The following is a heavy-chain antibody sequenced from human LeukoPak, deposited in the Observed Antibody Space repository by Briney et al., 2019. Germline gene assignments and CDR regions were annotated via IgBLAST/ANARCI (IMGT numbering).Heavy chain of an antibody. CDR2: MNPNSGNT. V-gene: IGHV1-8*01. CDR1: GYTFTSYD. CDR3: ARSRDYYGSGSYF. J-gene: IGHJ4*02. Sequence: GASVKVSCKASGYTFTSYDINWVRQATGQGLEWMGWMNPNSGNTGYAQKLQSRVTMTTDTSTSTAYMELRSLRSDDTAVYYCARSRDYYGSGSYFWGQGTLVTVSS. D-gene: IGHD3-10*01.